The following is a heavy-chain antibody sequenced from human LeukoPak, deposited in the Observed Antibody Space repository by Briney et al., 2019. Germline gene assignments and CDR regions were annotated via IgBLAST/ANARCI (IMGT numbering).Heavy chain of an antibody. Sequence: SVKVSCKASGYTFNTYGISWVRQAPGQGLEWTGGIIPIFGTANYAQKFQGRVTITADKSTSTAYMELSSLRSEDTAVYYCASGYSYGLICAWGQGTLVTVSS. CDR1: GYTFNTYG. CDR3: ASGYSYGLICA. CDR2: IIPIFGTA. D-gene: IGHD5-18*01. J-gene: IGHJ4*02. V-gene: IGHV1-69*06.